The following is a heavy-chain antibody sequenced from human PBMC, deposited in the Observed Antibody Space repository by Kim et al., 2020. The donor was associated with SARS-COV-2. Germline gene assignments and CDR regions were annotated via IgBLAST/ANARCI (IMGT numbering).Heavy chain of an antibody. CDR2: IYPGDSDT. CDR1: GYSFTSYW. V-gene: IGHV5-51*01. Sequence: GESLKISCKGSGYSFTSYWIGWVRQMPGKGLEWMGIIYPGDSDTRYSPSFQGQVTISADKSISTAYLQWSSLKASDTAMYYCARQGPEYPPITMVRGVIIPSQPDFDYWGQGTLVTVSS. CDR3: ARQGPEYPPITMVRGVIIPSQPDFDY. D-gene: IGHD3-10*01. J-gene: IGHJ4*02.